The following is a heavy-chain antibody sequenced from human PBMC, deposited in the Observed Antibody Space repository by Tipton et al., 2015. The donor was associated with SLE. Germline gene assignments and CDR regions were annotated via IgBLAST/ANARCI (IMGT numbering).Heavy chain of an antibody. D-gene: IGHD3-10*01. J-gene: IGHJ3*02. CDR1: GGSITNYY. Sequence: TLSLTCTVSGGSITNYYWSWIRQPPKQGLEWIGWIYHTGSTDYNPSLKSRVTISVDTSKNQFSLRLSSVTAADTAVHYCARDYYGSGFNAFDIWGQGTMVTVSS. CDR2: IYHTGST. CDR3: ARDYYGSGFNAFDI. V-gene: IGHV4-59*01.